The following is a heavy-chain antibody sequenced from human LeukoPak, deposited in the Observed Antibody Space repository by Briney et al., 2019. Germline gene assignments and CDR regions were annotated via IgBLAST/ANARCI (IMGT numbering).Heavy chain of an antibody. Sequence: AASVNVSCKASGGTFSSDAISWVRQAPGQGLEWMGGIILIFGTANYAQKFQGRATITADESTRTAYMELSSLRSEDTAVYYCAREDNIVAVGNWFDPWGQGTLVTVSS. D-gene: IGHD2-2*01. V-gene: IGHV1-69*01. CDR1: GGTFSSDA. CDR2: IILIFGTA. J-gene: IGHJ5*02. CDR3: AREDNIVAVGNWFDP.